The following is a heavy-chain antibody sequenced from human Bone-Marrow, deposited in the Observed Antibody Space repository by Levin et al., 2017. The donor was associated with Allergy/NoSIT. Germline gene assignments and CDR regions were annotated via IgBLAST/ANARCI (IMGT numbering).Heavy chain of an antibody. D-gene: IGHD3-22*01. CDR1: GFSLSATKMG. J-gene: IGHJ5*02. CDR3: ARRRWEYYGRSGYPLFDP. V-gene: IGHV2-5*02. Sequence: SGPTLVKPTQTLTLTCTFSGFSLSATKMGVGWFRQSPGKALEWLALIYWDDEKRYSPTLNNRLTITKDTSRNQVVLKMTNMDPVDTATYYCARRRWEYYGRSGYPLFDPWGQGTLVTVSS. CDR2: IYWDDEK.